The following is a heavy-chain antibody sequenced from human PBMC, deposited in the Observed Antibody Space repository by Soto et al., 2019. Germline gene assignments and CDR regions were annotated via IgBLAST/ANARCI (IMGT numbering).Heavy chain of an antibody. J-gene: IGHJ5*02. CDR3: ARDDPIVGASNWFDP. V-gene: IGHV1-18*04. Sequence: ASVKVSCKASGYTFTGYYMHWVRQAPGQGLEWMGWINAYNGNTNYAQKLQGRVTMTTDTSTSTAYMELRSLRSDDTAVYYCARDDPIVGASNWFDPWGQGTLVTVSS. CDR2: INAYNGNT. CDR1: GYTFTGYY. D-gene: IGHD1-26*01.